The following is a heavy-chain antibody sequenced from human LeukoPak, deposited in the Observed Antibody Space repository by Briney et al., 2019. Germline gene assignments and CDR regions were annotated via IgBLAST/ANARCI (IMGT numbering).Heavy chain of an antibody. Sequence: SVKVSCKASGGTFTSYAISWVRQAPGQGLEWMGGIIPIFGTANYTQKFQGRVTITADESTSTAYMELSSPRSEDTAVYYCARSGYDYVQGNWFDPWGQGTLVTVSS. V-gene: IGHV1-69*13. CDR1: GGTFTSYA. CDR3: ARSGYDYVQGNWFDP. CDR2: IIPIFGTA. J-gene: IGHJ5*02. D-gene: IGHD3-16*01.